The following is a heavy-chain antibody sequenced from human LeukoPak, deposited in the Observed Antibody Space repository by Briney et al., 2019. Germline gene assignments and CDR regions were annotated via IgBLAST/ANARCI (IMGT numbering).Heavy chain of an antibody. CDR3: AKAEGVVVPAATGAPDY. CDR1: GFTFSSYA. Sequence: GGSLRLSCAATGFTFSSYAMSWVRQAPGKGLEWVSAISGSGGSTYYADSVKGRFTISRDNSKNTLYLQMNSLRAEGTAVYYCAKAEGVVVPAATGAPDYWGQGTLVTVSS. D-gene: IGHD2-2*01. V-gene: IGHV3-23*01. J-gene: IGHJ4*02. CDR2: ISGSGGST.